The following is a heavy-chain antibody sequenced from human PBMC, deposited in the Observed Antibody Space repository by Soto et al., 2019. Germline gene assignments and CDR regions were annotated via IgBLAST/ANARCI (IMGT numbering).Heavy chain of an antibody. CDR1: GGSISAYY. CDR2: IHHSGST. Sequence: QVQLQESGPGLVKPSETLSLTCTVSGGSISAYYWSWIRQPPGKGLEWIGYIHHSGSTTYNPSLRSRVTISVDTSKNQFSLNLSSVTAEDTAVYYCARLTSGWYSYWGPGTLVTVSS. CDR3: ARLTSGWYSY. D-gene: IGHD6-19*01. V-gene: IGHV4-59*08. J-gene: IGHJ4*02.